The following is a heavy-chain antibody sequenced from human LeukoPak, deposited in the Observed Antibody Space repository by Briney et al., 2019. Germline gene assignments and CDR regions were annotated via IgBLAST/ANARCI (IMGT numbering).Heavy chain of an antibody. V-gene: IGHV3-23*01. J-gene: IGHJ6*03. CDR1: AFTFSNYA. CDR3: ARGSYCTGTSCYIGDFFHYMDV. Sequence: GGSLRLSCAASAFTFSNYAMTWVRHVPGQGLEWVSAISGSGGSAYYSGSVRGRFTISRDNDENTLFLEMNSLRVDDTAVYYCARGSYCTGTSCYIGDFFHYMDVWGQGTTVTVSS. CDR2: ISGSGGSA. D-gene: IGHD2-2*02.